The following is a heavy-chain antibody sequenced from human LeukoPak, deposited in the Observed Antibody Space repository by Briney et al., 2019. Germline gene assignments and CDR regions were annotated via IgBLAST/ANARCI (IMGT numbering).Heavy chain of an antibody. CDR1: GYTFTGYY. J-gene: IGHJ5*02. CDR3: ARDSTYAIYDSSGYYPA. Sequence: SVKVSCKASGYTFTGYYMHWVRQAPGQGLEWMGRIIPILGIANYAQKFQGRVTITADKSTSTAYMELSSLRSEDTAVYYCARDSTYAIYDSSGYYPAWGQGTLVTVSS. D-gene: IGHD3-22*01. CDR2: IIPILGIA. V-gene: IGHV1-69*04.